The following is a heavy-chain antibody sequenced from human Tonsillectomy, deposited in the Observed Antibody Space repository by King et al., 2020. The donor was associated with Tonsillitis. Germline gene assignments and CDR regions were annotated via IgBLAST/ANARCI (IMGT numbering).Heavy chain of an antibody. V-gene: IGHV3-23*04. Sequence: VQLVESGGGLVQPGGSLRLSCAASGFTFSSYAMNWVRQAPGKGLEWVSAISGSGGSTYYADSVKGRFTISRDNSKNTLYLQMNSLRAEDTAVYYCAKKGVGSYYYDSSGPCDYWGQGTLVTVSS. D-gene: IGHD3-22*01. CDR2: ISGSGGST. CDR3: AKKGVGSYYYDSSGPCDY. J-gene: IGHJ4*02. CDR1: GFTFSSYA.